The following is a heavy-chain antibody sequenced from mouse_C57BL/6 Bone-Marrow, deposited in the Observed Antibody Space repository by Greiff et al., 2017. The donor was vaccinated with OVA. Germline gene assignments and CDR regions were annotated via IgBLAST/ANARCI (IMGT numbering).Heavy chain of an antibody. J-gene: IGHJ4*01. CDR1: GYTFTDYN. Sequence: VQLQQSGPELVKPGASVKIPCKASGYTFTDYNMDWVKQSHGKSLEWIGDINPNNGGTIYNQKFKGKATLTVDKSSSTAYMELRSLTSEDTAVYYFARKRYYSLGGYAMDYWGQGTSVTVSS. V-gene: IGHV1-18*01. D-gene: IGHD1-1*01. CDR3: ARKRYYSLGGYAMDY. CDR2: INPNNGGT.